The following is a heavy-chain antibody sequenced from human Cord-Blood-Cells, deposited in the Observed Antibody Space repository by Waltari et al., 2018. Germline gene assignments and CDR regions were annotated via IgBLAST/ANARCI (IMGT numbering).Heavy chain of an antibody. CDR2: INPNSGGT. CDR1: GYTFTGYY. V-gene: IGHV1-2*02. D-gene: IGHD1-26*01. CDR3: ASLYSGSYRNWFDP. Sequence: QVQLVQSGAEVKKPGASVKVSCKASGYTFTGYYMHWVRQAPGQGLEWMGWINPNSGGTNDAQKFQGRVTMTRETSISTAYMELSRLRSDDTAVYYCASLYSGSYRNWFDPWGQGTLVTVSS. J-gene: IGHJ5*02.